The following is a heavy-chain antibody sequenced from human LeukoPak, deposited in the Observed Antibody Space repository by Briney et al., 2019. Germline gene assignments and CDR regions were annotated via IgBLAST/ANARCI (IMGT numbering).Heavy chain of an antibody. CDR2: ISSSSSYT. J-gene: IGHJ4*02. D-gene: IGHD6-19*01. Sequence: NPGGSLRLSCAASGFTFSDYYMSWIRQAPGKGLEWVSLISSSSSYTNYADSVKGRFTISRDNAKNSLYLQMNSLRAEDTAVYYCARDDFSSGWSLFDYWGQGTLVTVSS. CDR3: ARDDFSSGWSLFDY. CDR1: GFTFSDYY. V-gene: IGHV3-11*06.